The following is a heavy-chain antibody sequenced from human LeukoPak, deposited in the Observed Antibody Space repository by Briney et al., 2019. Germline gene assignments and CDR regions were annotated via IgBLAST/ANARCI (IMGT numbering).Heavy chain of an antibody. V-gene: IGHV3-23*01. D-gene: IGHD6-13*01. CDR2: ISGSGGST. Sequence: PGGSLRLSCAASGFTFSSYAMSWVRQAPGKGLEWVSAISGSGGSTYYADSVKGRFTISRDNSKNTLYLQMNSLRAEDTAVYYCAKVLGPPGYSSSWTSAFDIWGQGTMVTVSS. CDR1: GFTFSSYA. CDR3: AKVLGPPGYSSSWTSAFDI. J-gene: IGHJ3*02.